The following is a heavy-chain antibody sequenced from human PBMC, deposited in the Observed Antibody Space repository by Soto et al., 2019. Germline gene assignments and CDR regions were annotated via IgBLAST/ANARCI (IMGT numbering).Heavy chain of an antibody. Sequence: EVQLVESGGGLVKPGGSLRLSCAASGFTFSSYSMNWVRQAPGKGLEWVSSISSSSSYIYYADSVKGRFTISRDNAKNSLYLQMNSLRAEDTAVYYCARDPGSYDYVDNDAFDIWGQVTMVTVSS. CDR1: GFTFSSYS. CDR3: ARDPGSYDYVDNDAFDI. CDR2: ISSSSSYI. D-gene: IGHD3-16*01. V-gene: IGHV3-21*01. J-gene: IGHJ3*02.